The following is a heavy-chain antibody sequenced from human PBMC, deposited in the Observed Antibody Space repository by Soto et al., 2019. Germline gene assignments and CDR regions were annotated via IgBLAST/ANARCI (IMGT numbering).Heavy chain of an antibody. Sequence: ASVKVSCKASGYTFTSYGISWVRQAPGQGLKWMGWISTYNGNTKYAQKLQGRVTMTTDTSTSTAYMELRSLRSDDTAVFYCAREMVRGVGSDYWGQGTLVTVSS. CDR2: ISTYNGNT. J-gene: IGHJ4*02. CDR3: AREMVRGVGSDY. D-gene: IGHD3-10*01. V-gene: IGHV1-18*01. CDR1: GYTFTSYG.